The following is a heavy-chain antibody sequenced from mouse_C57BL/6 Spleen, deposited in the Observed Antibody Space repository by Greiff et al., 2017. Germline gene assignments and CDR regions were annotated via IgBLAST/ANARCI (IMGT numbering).Heavy chain of an antibody. Sequence: EVMLVESGGGLVQPGGSLKLSCAASGFTFSDYYMYWVRQTPEKRLEWVAYISNGGGSTYYPDTVKGRFTISRDNAKNTLYLQMSRLKSEDTAMYYCARQRQLSYAMDYWGQGTSVTVSS. D-gene: IGHD3-2*02. CDR2: ISNGGGST. V-gene: IGHV5-12*01. CDR3: ARQRQLSYAMDY. J-gene: IGHJ4*01. CDR1: GFTFSDYY.